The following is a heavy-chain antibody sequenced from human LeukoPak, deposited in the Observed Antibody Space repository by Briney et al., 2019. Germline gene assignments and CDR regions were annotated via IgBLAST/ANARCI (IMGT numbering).Heavy chain of an antibody. CDR1: GGSISSYY. V-gene: IGHV4-59*01. CDR3: ARKRGYSYGLDY. CDR2: IYYSGST. Sequence: SETLSLTCTVSGGSISSYYWGWIRQPPGKGLEWIGYIYYSGSTNYNPSLKSRVTMSVDTSKNQFSLKLSSVTAADTAVYYCARKRGYSYGLDYWGQGTLVTVSS. D-gene: IGHD5-18*01. J-gene: IGHJ4*02.